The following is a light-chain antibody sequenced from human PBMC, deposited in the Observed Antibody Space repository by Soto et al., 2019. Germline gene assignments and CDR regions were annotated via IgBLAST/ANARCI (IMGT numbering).Light chain of an antibody. CDR3: QSSDSSLSGYVV. Sequence: QSVLTQPPSVSGAPGQRVTISCTGSSSNIGAGYDVHWYQQLPGTAPKLLISGNSNRPSGVPDRFSCSKSGTSASLAITGLQAEDEADYYCQSSDSSLSGYVVFGGGTKLTVL. J-gene: IGLJ2*01. CDR2: GNS. V-gene: IGLV1-40*01. CDR1: SSNIGAGYD.